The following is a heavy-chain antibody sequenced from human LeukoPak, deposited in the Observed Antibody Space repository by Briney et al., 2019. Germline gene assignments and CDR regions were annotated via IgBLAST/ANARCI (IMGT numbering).Heavy chain of an antibody. D-gene: IGHD1-14*01. Sequence: ASVKVSCKASGYTFTSYGISWVRQAPGQGLEWMGWISAYNGNTNYAQKFQGRVTMTRDMSTSTVYMELSSLRSEDTAVYYCASNHLTGSPWAFDIWGQGTMVTVSS. CDR1: GYTFTSYG. CDR2: ISAYNGNT. CDR3: ASNHLTGSPWAFDI. V-gene: IGHV1-18*01. J-gene: IGHJ3*02.